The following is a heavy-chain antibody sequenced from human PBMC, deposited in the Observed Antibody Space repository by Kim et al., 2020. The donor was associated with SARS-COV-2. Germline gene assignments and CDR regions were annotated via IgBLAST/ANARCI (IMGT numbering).Heavy chain of an antibody. CDR3: AREGDTTIFGVVIIVLDY. J-gene: IGHJ4*02. V-gene: IGHV1-69*04. D-gene: IGHD3-3*01. CDR1: GGTFSSYA. Sequence: SVKVSCKASGGTFSSYAISWVRQAPGQGLEWMGRIIPILGIANYAQKFQGRVTITADKSTSTAYMELSSLRSEDTAVYYCAREGDTTIFGVVIIVLDYWGQGTLGTVSS. CDR2: IIPILGIA.